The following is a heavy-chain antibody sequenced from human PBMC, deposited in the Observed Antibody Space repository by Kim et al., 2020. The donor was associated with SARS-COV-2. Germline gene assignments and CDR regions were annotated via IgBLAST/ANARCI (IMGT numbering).Heavy chain of an antibody. V-gene: IGHV4-34*01. J-gene: IGHJ5*02. CDR3: ARGWKIAAAAWGNSGGWDWFDP. Sequence: SETLSLTCAVYGGSFSGYYWSWIRQPPGKGLEWIGEINHSGSTNYNPSLKSRVTISVDTSKNQFSLKLSSVTAADTAVYYCARGWKIAAAAWGNSGGWDWFDPWGQGTLVTVSS. CDR1: GGSFSGYY. CDR2: INHSGST. D-gene: IGHD6-13*01.